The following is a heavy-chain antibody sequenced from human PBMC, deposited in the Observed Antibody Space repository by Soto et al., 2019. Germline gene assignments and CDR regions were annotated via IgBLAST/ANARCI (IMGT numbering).Heavy chain of an antibody. D-gene: IGHD4-4*01. J-gene: IGHJ3*02. Sequence: QVQLQESGPGLVKPSQTLSLICTVSGGSISSGDYYWTWIRQPPGKGLEWIGCIYYSGATFYNPCLQSRLSISIDTSKNRFSLNLSSVTAADTAVYYCARPPTPLRATDAFDIWGQGTAVIVSS. CDR3: ARPPTPLRATDAFDI. CDR1: GGSISSGDYY. V-gene: IGHV4-30-4*08. CDR2: IYYSGAT.